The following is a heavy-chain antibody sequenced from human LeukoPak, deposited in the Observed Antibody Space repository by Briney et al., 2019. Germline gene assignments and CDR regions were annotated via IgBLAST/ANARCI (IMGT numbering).Heavy chain of an antibody. Sequence: GSLRLSCAASGFTFNNYWMHWVRQGPGKGLVWVSGINSDGNNTKYADSVKGRFTISGDNAKNTVYLQVNCLRVEDTAMYYRVRGEGDCTNGVCYFDNWGQGTLVTVSS. CDR2: INSDGNNT. J-gene: IGHJ4*02. D-gene: IGHD2-8*01. CDR1: GFTFNNYW. V-gene: IGHV3-74*01. CDR3: VRGEGDCTNGVCYFDN.